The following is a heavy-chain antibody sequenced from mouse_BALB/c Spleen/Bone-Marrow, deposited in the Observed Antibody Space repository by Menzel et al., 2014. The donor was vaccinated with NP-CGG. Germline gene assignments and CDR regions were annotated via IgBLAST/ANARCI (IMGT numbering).Heavy chain of an antibody. Sequence: EVMLVESGGGLVQPGDSLMLSCATSGFTFSDFYMEWVRQPPGKRLEWIAASRNKAKHYTTEYSASVKGRFIVSRDTSQSILYLQMNALRAEDTAIYYCARDVGYGNYFVYWGQGTLVTVSA. CDR3: ARDVGYGNYFVY. V-gene: IGHV7-1*02. CDR1: GFTFSDFY. J-gene: IGHJ3*01. CDR2: SRNKAKHYTT. D-gene: IGHD2-10*02.